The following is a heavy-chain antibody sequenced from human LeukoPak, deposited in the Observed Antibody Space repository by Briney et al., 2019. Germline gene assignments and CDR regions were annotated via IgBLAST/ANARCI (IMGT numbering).Heavy chain of an antibody. CDR2: IYPGDSGT. CDR1: GYSFTSYW. CDR3: ARRLGYIAARPFDY. V-gene: IGHV5-51*01. Sequence: GESLKISCKGSGYSFTSYWIGWVRQMPGKSLDWMGIIYPGDSGTRYSPSFQGQVTISADKSISTAYLQWSSLKASDTTMYYCARRLGYIAARPFDYWGQGTLVTVSS. J-gene: IGHJ4*02. D-gene: IGHD6-6*01.